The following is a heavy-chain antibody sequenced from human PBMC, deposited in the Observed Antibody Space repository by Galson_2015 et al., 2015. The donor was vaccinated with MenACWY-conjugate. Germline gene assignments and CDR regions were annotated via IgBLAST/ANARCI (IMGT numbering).Heavy chain of an antibody. CDR2: IYCSGST. D-gene: IGHD6-13*01. CDR1: GGSISSSSYY. V-gene: IGHV4-39*07. CDR3: ARSRVAAAGTPFDY. J-gene: IGHJ4*02. Sequence: ETLSLTCTVSGGSISSSSYYWGWIRQPPGKGLEWIGSIYCSGSTYYNPSLKSRVTISVDTSKNQFSLKLSSVTAADTAVYYCARSRVAAAGTPFDYWGQGTLVTVSS.